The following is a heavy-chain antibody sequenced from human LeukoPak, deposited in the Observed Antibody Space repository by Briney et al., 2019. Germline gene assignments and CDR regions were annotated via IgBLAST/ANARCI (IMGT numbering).Heavy chain of an antibody. Sequence: GGSLRLSCAASGFIIISCRMSWVRQAPGKGLEWVANIKQDGSEKYYVDSVKGRFTISRDNAKNSLYLQMNSLRAEDTAVYYCAARLYSTDIWGQGTMVTVSS. CDR3: AARLYSTDI. J-gene: IGHJ3*02. CDR1: GFIIISCR. V-gene: IGHV3-7*01. D-gene: IGHD6-13*01. CDR2: IKQDGSEK.